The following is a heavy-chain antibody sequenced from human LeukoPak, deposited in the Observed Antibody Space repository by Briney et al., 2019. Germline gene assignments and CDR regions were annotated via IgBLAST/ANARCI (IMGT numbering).Heavy chain of an antibody. V-gene: IGHV1-18*01. CDR3: ARHFGYDFWSGPPHWFDP. CDR1: GYTFTSYG. Sequence: ASVKVSCKASGYTFTSYGISWVRQAPGQGLEWMGWISAYNGNTNYAQKLQGRVTMTTDTSTSTAYMELRSLRSDDTAVYYCARHFGYDFWSGPPHWFDPWGQGTLVTVSS. CDR2: ISAYNGNT. J-gene: IGHJ5*02. D-gene: IGHD3-3*01.